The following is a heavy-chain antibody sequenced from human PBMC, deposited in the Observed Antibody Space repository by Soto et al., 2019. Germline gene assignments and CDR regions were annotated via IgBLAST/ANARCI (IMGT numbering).Heavy chain of an antibody. CDR2: IRSKTDGGTT. D-gene: IGHD6-13*01. Sequence: EVQLVESGGGLVEPGGSLRLSCAASGITFSNAWMNWVRKAPGKGLEYIGRIRSKTDGGTTEYAAPVEGRFTVSRDDSKNTLYLQMSGLKTEDTAVYYCTTTRLGTNVVDNWGQGTLVTVSS. V-gene: IGHV3-15*01. J-gene: IGHJ3*02. CDR1: GITFSNAW. CDR3: TTTRLGTNVVDN.